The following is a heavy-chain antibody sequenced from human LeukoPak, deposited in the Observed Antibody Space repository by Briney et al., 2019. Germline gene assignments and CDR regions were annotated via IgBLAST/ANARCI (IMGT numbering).Heavy chain of an antibody. CDR2: IYHSGST. Sequence: SETLSLTCAVSGGSISSSNWWCWLRHPPGKGLGWIGEIYHSGSTNYNPPLKRRVTISVDKSKNYFSLKLSSVNAADTGVYYCARDAGEGSYFFEYWGQRALVTVSS. V-gene: IGHV4-4*02. CDR3: ARDAGEGSYFFEY. J-gene: IGHJ4*02. CDR1: GGSISSSNW. D-gene: IGHD1-26*01.